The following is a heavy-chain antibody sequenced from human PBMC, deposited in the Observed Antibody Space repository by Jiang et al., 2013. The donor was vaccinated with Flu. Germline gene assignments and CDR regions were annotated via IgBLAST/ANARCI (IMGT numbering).Heavy chain of an antibody. J-gene: IGHJ4*02. CDR2: IIPVPGIS. D-gene: IGHD2-21*02. CDR1: GGSFRSYI. CDR3: AITRPCGGDCYYFDS. V-gene: IGHV1-69*01. Sequence: VQLVESGAEVKKPGSSVKVSCKASGGSFRSYIITWVRQAPGQGLEWMGGIIPVPGISNNAQKFQGRVTLSADVSANTAYMELSSLRSDDTAVFYCAITRPCGGDCYYFDSWGQGTLVTVSS.